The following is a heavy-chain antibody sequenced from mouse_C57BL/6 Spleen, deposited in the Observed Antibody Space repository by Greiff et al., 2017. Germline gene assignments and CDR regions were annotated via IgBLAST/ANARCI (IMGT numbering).Heavy chain of an antibody. CDR1: GYAFSSSW. Sequence: VKLQESGPELVKPGASVKISCKASGYAFSSSWMNWVKQRPGKGLEWIGRIYPGDGDTNYNGKFKGKATLTADKSSSTAYMQLSSLTSEDSAVYFCARPFDYWGQGTTLTVSS. J-gene: IGHJ2*01. CDR2: IYPGDGDT. CDR3: ARPFDY. V-gene: IGHV1-82*01.